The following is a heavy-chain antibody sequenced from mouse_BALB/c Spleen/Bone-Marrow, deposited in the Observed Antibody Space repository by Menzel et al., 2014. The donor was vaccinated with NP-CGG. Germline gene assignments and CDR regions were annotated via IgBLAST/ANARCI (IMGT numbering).Heavy chain of an antibody. D-gene: IGHD2-3*01. CDR2: IDPANGNT. V-gene: IGHV14-3*02. Sequence: EVQLQQSGAELVKPGASVKLSCTASGFNIKDTYMHWVKQRPEQGLEWIGRIDPANGNTKYDPTFQGKATITTDTSSNTAYLQLSSLTSEDTAVYYCAPIYDGYYVAWFAYWGQGTLVTVSA. J-gene: IGHJ3*01. CDR3: APIYDGYYVAWFAY. CDR1: GFNIKDTY.